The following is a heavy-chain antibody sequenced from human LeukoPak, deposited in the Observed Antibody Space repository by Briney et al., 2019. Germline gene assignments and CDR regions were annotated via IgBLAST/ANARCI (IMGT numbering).Heavy chain of an antibody. CDR3: ARDPRVVVVTSKYAFDI. CDR2: INTNTGNP. V-gene: IGHV7-4-1*02. CDR1: EYTFTDYY. D-gene: IGHD2-21*02. J-gene: IGHJ3*02. Sequence: ASVKVSCKASEYTFTDYYMHWVRQAPGQGLEWMGWINTNTGNPTYAQGFTGRFVFSLDTSVSTAYLQISSLKAEDTAVYYCARDPRVVVVTSKYAFDIWGQGTMVTVSS.